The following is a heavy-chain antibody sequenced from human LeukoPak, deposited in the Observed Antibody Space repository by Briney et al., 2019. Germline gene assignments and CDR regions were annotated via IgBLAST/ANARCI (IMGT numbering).Heavy chain of an antibody. J-gene: IGHJ6*03. CDR3: ARGVVSGRFGDYYYYMDV. Sequence: SETLSLTCAVYGGSFSGHYWTWIRQPPGKGLQWIAEVNDRGSTNYNPSLKSRLTISEDKSKKQFSLRLPSVTAADTAVYYCARGVVSGRFGDYYYYMDVWGKGTTVTVSS. D-gene: IGHD3-16*01. V-gene: IGHV4-34*01. CDR2: VNDRGST. CDR1: GGSFSGHY.